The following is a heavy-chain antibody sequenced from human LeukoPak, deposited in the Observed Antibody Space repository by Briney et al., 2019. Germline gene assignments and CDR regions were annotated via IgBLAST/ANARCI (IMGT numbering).Heavy chain of an antibody. J-gene: IGHJ4*02. V-gene: IGHV3-53*01. CDR2: IYSGGST. D-gene: IGHD3/OR15-3a*01. CDR1: GFTFDDYG. CDR3: ARAGLVYYFDY. Sequence: GGSLRLSCAASGFTFDDYGMSWVRQAPGKGLEWVSGIYSGGSTYYADSVKGRFTISRGNSKNTLYLQMNSLRAEDTAVYYCARAGLVYYFDYWGQGTLVTVSS.